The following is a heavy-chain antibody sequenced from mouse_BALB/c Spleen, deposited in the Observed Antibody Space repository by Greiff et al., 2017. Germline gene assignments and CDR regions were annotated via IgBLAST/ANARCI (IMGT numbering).Heavy chain of an antibody. CDR3: ERGWLSMDY. CDR1: GYTFTSYV. J-gene: IGHJ4*01. CDR2: INPYNDGT. Sequence: EVKLVESGPELVKPGASVKMSCKASGYTFTSYVMHWVKQKPGQGLEWIGYINPYNDGTKYNEKFKGKATLTSDKSSSTAYMELSSLTSEDSAVYYCERGWLSMDYWGQGTSVTVSS. V-gene: IGHV1-14*01. D-gene: IGHD1-1*02.